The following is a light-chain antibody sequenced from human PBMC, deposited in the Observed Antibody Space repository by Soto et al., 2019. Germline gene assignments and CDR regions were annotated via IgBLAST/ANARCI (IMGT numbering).Light chain of an antibody. Sequence: DIVLTQSPDTLSLSPGESATLSCRASQSLGRYLAWYQQKPGQAPRLLIYDASSRATGIPARFSGSGSGTEFTLTISSLQPDDFATYYCQQYNSYSRTFGQGTKVDIK. J-gene: IGKJ1*01. CDR1: QSLGRY. CDR2: DAS. CDR3: QQYNSYSRT. V-gene: IGKV3-11*01.